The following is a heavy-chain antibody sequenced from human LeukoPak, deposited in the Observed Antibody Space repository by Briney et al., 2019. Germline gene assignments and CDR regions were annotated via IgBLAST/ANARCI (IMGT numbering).Heavy chain of an antibody. Sequence: GSSVKVSWKASGGTFSSYAISWVRQAPGQGLEWMGGIIPIFGTANYAQKFQGRVTITADESTSTAYMELSSLRSEDTAVYYCAREYYYGSGSLSGAPVPAKEQNWFDPWGQGTLVTVSS. D-gene: IGHD3-10*01. CDR2: IIPIFGTA. J-gene: IGHJ5*02. V-gene: IGHV1-69*01. CDR3: AREYYYGSGSLSGAPVPAKEQNWFDP. CDR1: GGTFSSYA.